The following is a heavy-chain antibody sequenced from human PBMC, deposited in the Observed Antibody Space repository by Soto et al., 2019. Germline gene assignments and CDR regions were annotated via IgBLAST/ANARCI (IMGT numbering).Heavy chain of an antibody. CDR3: ARVDYSSPNHFDY. CDR2: IIPIFGTA. CDR1: GGTFSSYA. V-gene: IGHV1-69*13. Sequence: SVKVSCKASGGTFSSYAISWVRQDPGQGLEWMGGIIPIFGTANYAQKFQGRVTITADESTSTAYMELSSLRSEDTAVYYCARVDYSSPNHFDYWGQGTLVTVSS. D-gene: IGHD4-4*01. J-gene: IGHJ4*02.